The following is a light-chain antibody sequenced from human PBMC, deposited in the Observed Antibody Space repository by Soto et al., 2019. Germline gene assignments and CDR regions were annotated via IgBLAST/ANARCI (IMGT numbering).Light chain of an antibody. CDR3: AAWDDSLIGRL. CDR2: KND. CDR1: SSNIGTNY. J-gene: IGLJ2*01. Sequence: QSVLTQPPSASGTPGQRVTISCSGSSSNIGTNYVCWYQQLPGTAPQLLIYKNDQRPSGVPDRFSGSKSGTSASLAISGLRSDDEADYYCAAWDDSLIGRLFGGGTKLTVL. V-gene: IGLV1-47*01.